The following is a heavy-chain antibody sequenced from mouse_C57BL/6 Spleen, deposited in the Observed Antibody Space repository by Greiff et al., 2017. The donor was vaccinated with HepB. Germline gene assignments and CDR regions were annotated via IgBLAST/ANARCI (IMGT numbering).Heavy chain of an antibody. D-gene: IGHD1-1*01. CDR3: ARWGYGSSYDWYIEV. CDR2: INPGSGGT. Sequence: QVQLKQSGAELVRPGTSVKVSCKASGYAFTNYLIEWVKQRPGQGLEWIGVINPGSGGTNYNEKFKGKATLTADKSSSTAYMQLSSLTSEDSAVYFCARWGYGSSYDWYIEVWGTGTTVTVSS. J-gene: IGHJ1*03. CDR1: GYAFTNYL. V-gene: IGHV1-54*01.